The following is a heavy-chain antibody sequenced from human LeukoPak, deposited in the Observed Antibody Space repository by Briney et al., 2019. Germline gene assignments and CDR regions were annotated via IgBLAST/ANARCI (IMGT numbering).Heavy chain of an antibody. D-gene: IGHD3-10*01. CDR1: GGSINSGSYY. CDR3: ARDGNLWFGTYYFDY. CDR2: ISSSGST. V-gene: IGHV4-61*02. J-gene: IGHJ4*02. Sequence: PSETLSLTCTVSGGSINSGSYYWSWIRQPAGRGLEWIGRISSSGSTNYNPSLKSRVTMSVDRSKNQISLMLYSVTAADTAVYYCARDGNLWFGTYYFDYWGQGTLVTVSS.